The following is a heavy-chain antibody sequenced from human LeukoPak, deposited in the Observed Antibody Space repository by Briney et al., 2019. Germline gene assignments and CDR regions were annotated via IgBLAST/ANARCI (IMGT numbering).Heavy chain of an antibody. V-gene: IGHV5-51*01. D-gene: IGHD6-13*01. Sequence: GESLKISCKGSGYSFTSYWIGWVRQMPGKGLEWMGIIYPGDSDTRYSPSFQGQVTISADKSISTAYLQWSSLKASDTAMYYCARRSSSWYGDGDWFDPWGQGTLDTVSS. CDR1: GYSFTSYW. CDR3: ARRSSSWYGDGDWFDP. J-gene: IGHJ5*02. CDR2: IYPGDSDT.